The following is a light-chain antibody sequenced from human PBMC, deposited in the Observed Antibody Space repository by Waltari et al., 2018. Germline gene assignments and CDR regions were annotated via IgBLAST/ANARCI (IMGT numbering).Light chain of an antibody. J-gene: IGLJ3*02. V-gene: IGLV2-23*02. CDR1: SSDVGNSNH. CDR2: EVS. Sequence: QSALTQPASVSGSPGQSITISCAGTSSDVGNSNHVSWYQQHPGRAPKLIIYEVSEWPSGVSNRFSGSKSGNTASLTISGLQPEDEADYYCYSYARTITFVFGGGTKLTVL. CDR3: YSYARTITFV.